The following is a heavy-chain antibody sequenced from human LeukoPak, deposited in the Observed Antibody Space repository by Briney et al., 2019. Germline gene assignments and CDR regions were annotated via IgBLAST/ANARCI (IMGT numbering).Heavy chain of an antibody. Sequence: GGSLRLSCAASGFSFDDYAMHWVRQAPGKGLEWVSGISWNSGSIGYADSVKGRFTISRDNAKNSLYLQMNSLRAEDTALYYCAKDAGVVRGVTPYYMDVWGKGTTVTVSS. CDR1: GFSFDDYA. V-gene: IGHV3-9*01. J-gene: IGHJ6*03. CDR2: ISWNSGSI. CDR3: AKDAGVVRGVTPYYMDV. D-gene: IGHD3-10*01.